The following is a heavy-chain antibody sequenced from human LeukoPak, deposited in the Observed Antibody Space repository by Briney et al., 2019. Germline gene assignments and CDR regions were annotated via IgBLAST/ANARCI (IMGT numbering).Heavy chain of an antibody. V-gene: IGHV5-51*01. CDR2: IYPGDSDT. D-gene: IGHD1-1*01. J-gene: IGHJ3*02. CDR1: GYSFTSYW. CDR3: ARLLSGTTDAFDI. Sequence: GESLKISCTGSGYSFTSYWIGRVRQMAGKGLEWMGIIYPGDSDTRYSPSFQGQVTISADKSISAAYLQWSSLKASDTAMYYCARLLSGTTDAFDIWGQGTMVTVSS.